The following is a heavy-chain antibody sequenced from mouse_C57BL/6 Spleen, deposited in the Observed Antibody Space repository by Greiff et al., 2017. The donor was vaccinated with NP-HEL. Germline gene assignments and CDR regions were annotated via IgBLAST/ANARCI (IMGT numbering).Heavy chain of an antibody. D-gene: IGHD1-1*01. Sequence: QVHVKQSGAELARPGASVKMSCKASGYTFTSYTMHWVKQRPGQGLEWIGYINPSSGYTKYNQKFKDKATLTADKSSSTAYMQLSSLTSEDSAVYYCARETFITTVVPFDYWGQGTTLTVSS. CDR3: ARETFITTVVPFDY. J-gene: IGHJ2*01. CDR1: GYTFTSYT. CDR2: INPSSGYT. V-gene: IGHV1-4*01.